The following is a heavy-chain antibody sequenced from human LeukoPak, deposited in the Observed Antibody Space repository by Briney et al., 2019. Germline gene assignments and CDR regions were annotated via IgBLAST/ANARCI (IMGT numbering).Heavy chain of an antibody. CDR2: IYYSGST. Sequence: PSQTLSLTCTVSGGSISSGGYYWSWIRQHPGKGLEWIGYIYYSGSTYYNPSLKSRVTISVDTSKNQFSLKLSSVTAADTAVYYCARDDREGSGFNYWGQGTLVTVSS. J-gene: IGHJ4*02. D-gene: IGHD3-10*01. CDR1: GGSISSGGYY. CDR3: ARDDREGSGFNY. V-gene: IGHV4-31*03.